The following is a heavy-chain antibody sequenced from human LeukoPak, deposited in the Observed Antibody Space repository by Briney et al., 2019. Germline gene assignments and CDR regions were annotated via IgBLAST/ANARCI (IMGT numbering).Heavy chain of an antibody. CDR3: ARVKRITMGYYYYYYMDV. CDR2: IYYSGST. CDR1: GGSISSHY. D-gene: IGHD3-10*01. Sequence: SETLSLTCTVSGGSISSHYWSWIRQPPGKGLEWIGYIYYSGSTNYNPSLKSRVTISVDTSKNQSSLKLSSVTAADTTVYYCARVKRITMGYYYYYYMDVWGKGTTVTVSS. J-gene: IGHJ6*03. V-gene: IGHV4-59*11.